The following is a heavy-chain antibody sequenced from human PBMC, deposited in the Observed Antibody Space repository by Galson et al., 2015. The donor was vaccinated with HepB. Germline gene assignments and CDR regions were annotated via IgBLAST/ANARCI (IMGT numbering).Heavy chain of an antibody. D-gene: IGHD6-19*01. V-gene: IGHV1-69*02. CDR2: IIPILGIA. J-gene: IGHJ4*02. CDR1: GGTFSSYT. Sequence: SVKVSCKASGGTFSSYTISWVRQAPGQGLEWMGRIIPILGIANYAQKFQGRVTITADKSTSTAYMELSSLRSEDTAVYYCARVRDDGGWYYFDYWGQGTLVTVSS. CDR3: ARVRDDGGWYYFDY.